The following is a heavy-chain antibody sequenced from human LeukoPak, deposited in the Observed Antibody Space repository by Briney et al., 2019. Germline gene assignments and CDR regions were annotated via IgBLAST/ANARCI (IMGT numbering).Heavy chain of an antibody. CDR3: ARNRLLGYCSSTSCYMPDY. CDR1: GGSFSGYY. Sequence: SKTLSLTCAVYGGSFSGYYWSWIRQPPGKGLEWIGEINHSGSTNYNPSLKSRVTISVDTSKNQFSLKLSSVTAADTAVYYCARNRLLGYCSSTSCYMPDYWGQGTLVTVSS. J-gene: IGHJ4*02. V-gene: IGHV4-34*01. D-gene: IGHD2-2*02. CDR2: INHSGST.